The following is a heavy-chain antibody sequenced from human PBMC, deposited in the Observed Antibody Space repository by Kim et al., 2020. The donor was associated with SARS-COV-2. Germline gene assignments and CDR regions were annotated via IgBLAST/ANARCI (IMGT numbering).Heavy chain of an antibody. CDR3: ARGPEEHLLFDL. Sequence: SETLSLTCTVSGGSISSGGYYWSWIRQHPGKGLEWIGYIYYSGSTYYNPSLKSRVTISVDTSKNQFSLKLSSVTAADTAVYYCARGPEEHLLFDLWGRGTLVTVSS. J-gene: IGHJ2*01. CDR2: IYYSGST. D-gene: IGHD1-26*01. CDR1: GGSISSGGYY. V-gene: IGHV4-31*03.